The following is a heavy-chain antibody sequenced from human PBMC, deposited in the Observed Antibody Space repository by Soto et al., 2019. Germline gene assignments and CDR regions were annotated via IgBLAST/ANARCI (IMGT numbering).Heavy chain of an antibody. CDR1: GCSIGGVGYS. J-gene: IGHJ1*01. CDR3: ARAQFDCGSGNYKKLRRVA. D-gene: IGHD2-21*01. CDR2: MYHSGTF. Sequence: PSETLSLTCAVSGCSIGGVGYSWSWIRQPPGGGLEWIGYMYHSGTFLKSPSLKTRLTMSLDMSKNQFSLTLNSMTAADTAVYYCARAQFDCGSGNYKKLRRVAWGQGIQANV. V-gene: IGHV4-30-2*01.